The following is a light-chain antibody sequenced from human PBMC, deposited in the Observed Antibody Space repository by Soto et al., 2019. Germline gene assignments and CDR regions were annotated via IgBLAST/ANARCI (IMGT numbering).Light chain of an antibody. CDR2: DAS. J-gene: IGKJ1*01. Sequence: DIQMTQSPSSLSASVGDRVTITCQASQDISNYLNWYQQQPGKAPNLLIYDASTLESGVPSRFSGSGSGTEFTLTISGLQPDDFATYYCQQYNTYPGTFGQGTKVDIK. CDR1: QDISNY. V-gene: IGKV1-5*01. CDR3: QQYNTYPGT.